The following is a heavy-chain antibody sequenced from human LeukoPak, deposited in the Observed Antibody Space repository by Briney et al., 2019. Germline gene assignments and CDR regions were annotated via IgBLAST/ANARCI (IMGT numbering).Heavy chain of an antibody. J-gene: IGHJ4*02. CDR1: GGSMRSYC. CDR2: VYYSGTA. CDR3: ARTKSGWYYSDY. D-gene: IGHD6-19*01. Sequence: SETLSLTCTVSGGSMRSYCWSWIRQPPGKGLELIGYVYYSGTANYNPSLESRVTILVDTSKNQFSLNLSSVTAADTAVYYCARTKSGWYYSDYWGQGTLVSVSS. V-gene: IGHV4-59*08.